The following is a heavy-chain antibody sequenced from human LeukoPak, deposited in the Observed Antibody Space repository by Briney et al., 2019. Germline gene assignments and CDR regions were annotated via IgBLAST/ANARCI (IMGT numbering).Heavy chain of an antibody. CDR1: GGTFSSYA. J-gene: IGHJ6*02. CDR2: IIPIFGTA. D-gene: IGHD3-22*01. Sequence: SMKVSCKASGGTFSSYAISWVRQAPGQGLEWMGGIIPIFGTANYAQKFQGRVTITADESTSTAYMELSSLRSEDTAVYYCAKGYDSSGSYFRYGMDVWGQGTTVTVSS. CDR3: AKGYDSSGSYFRYGMDV. V-gene: IGHV1-69*13.